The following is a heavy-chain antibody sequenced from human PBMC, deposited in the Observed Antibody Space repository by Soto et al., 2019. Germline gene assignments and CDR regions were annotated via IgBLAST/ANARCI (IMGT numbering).Heavy chain of an antibody. CDR2: ISAGGSSK. CDR1: GFTFNTYA. V-gene: IGHV3-23*01. CDR3: AKEIAVGDFDFWSASPFDF. Sequence: PGGSLRLSCTASGFTFNTYAMSWVRQAPGKGLEWVSTISAGGSSKYHADSVRGRFTISRDNSKNALYLQMNSLRADDTAVYYCAKEIAVGDFDFWSASPFDFWGQGTLVTVSS. D-gene: IGHD3-3*01. J-gene: IGHJ4*02.